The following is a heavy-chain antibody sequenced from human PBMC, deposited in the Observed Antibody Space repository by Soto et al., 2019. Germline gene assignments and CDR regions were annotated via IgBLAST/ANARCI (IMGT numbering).Heavy chain of an antibody. CDR3: ARQISDYYDSSGYLYYFDY. J-gene: IGHJ4*02. CDR2: IYYSGST. D-gene: IGHD3-22*01. Sequence: SETLSLTSTVSGGSISSSSYYWGWIRQPPGKGLEWIGSIYYSGSTYYNPSLKSRVTISVDTSKNQFSLKLSSVTAADTAVYYCARQISDYYDSSGYLYYFDYWGQGTLVTVSS. V-gene: IGHV4-39*01. CDR1: GGSISSSSYY.